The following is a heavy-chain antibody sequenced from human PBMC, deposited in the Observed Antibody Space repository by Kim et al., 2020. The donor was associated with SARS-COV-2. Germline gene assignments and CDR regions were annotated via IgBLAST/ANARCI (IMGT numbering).Heavy chain of an antibody. J-gene: IGHJ4*02. V-gene: IGHV4-59*13. CDR1: GGSISSYY. Sequence: SETLSLTCTVSGGSISSYYWSWIRQPPGKGLEWIGYIYYSGSTNYNPSLKSRVTISVDTSKNQFSLKLSSVTAADTAVYYCARALYDFWSGSESPYFDYWGQGTLVTVSS. CDR2: IYYSGST. CDR3: ARALYDFWSGSESPYFDY. D-gene: IGHD3-3*01.